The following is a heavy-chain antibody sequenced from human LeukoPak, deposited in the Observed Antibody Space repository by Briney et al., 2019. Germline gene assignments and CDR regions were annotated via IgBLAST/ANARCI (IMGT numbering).Heavy chain of an antibody. CDR2: ISSTGAYI. J-gene: IGHJ4*02. V-gene: IGHV3-21*01. CDR1: GFTFSILD. D-gene: IGHD6-13*01. CDR3: ARGLAAAGTRGPY. Sequence: PGGSLRLSCAASGFTFSILDMSWVRQAPGKGLEWVSSISSTGAYIYYADSLKGRFTISRDNAKNSLYLQMNSLRADDTAVYYCARGLAAAGTRGPYWGQGTLVTVSS.